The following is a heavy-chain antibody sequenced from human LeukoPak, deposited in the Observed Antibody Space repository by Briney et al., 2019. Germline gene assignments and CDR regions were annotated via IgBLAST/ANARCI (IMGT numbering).Heavy chain of an antibody. V-gene: IGHV4-34*01. CDR2: INHSGST. CDR1: GGSFSGYY. J-gene: IGHJ4*02. CDR3: ARGRGWYSSFDY. Sequence: SETLSLTCAVYGGSFSGYYWSWIRQPPGKGLEWIGEINHSGSTNYNPSPKSRGTTSVETSKNQFSLKLSSVTAADTAVYYCARGRGWYSSFDYWGQGTLVTVSS. D-gene: IGHD6-19*01.